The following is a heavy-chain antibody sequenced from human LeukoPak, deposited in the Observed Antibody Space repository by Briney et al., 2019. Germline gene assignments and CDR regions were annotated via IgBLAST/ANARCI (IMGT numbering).Heavy chain of an antibody. CDR1: GYILSSYN. V-gene: IGHV1-46*01. Sequence: SVNVSCKASGYILSSYNMHWVRQAPGQGLDWLGIINPSGCDTKYSQKFQGRVTLTRDKSTSTVYMELSSLTSDDTAVYYCARTYCAEDCSIRYFDYWGQGTLVTVSS. D-gene: IGHD2-21*02. J-gene: IGHJ4*02. CDR2: INPSGCDT. CDR3: ARTYCAEDCSIRYFDY.